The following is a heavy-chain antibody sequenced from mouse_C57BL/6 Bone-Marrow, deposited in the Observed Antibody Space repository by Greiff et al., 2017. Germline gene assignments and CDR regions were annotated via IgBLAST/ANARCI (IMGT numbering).Heavy chain of an antibody. CDR3: TTLVSNYVDY. D-gene: IGHD2-5*01. Sequence: VQLKQSGAELVRPGASVKLSCTASGFNFKDDDMHWVKQRPEQGLEWIGWIDPENGDTEYASKFQGKATITADKSSNTAYLQLNSLTSVDTAVDYCTTLVSNYVDYWGQGTTLTVSS. V-gene: IGHV14-4*01. CDR1: GFNFKDDD. CDR2: IDPENGDT. J-gene: IGHJ2*01.